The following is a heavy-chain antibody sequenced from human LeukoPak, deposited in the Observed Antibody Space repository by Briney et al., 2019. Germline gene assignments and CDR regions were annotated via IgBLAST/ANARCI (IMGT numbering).Heavy chain of an antibody. J-gene: IGHJ4*02. Sequence: GRSLRLPCAASGFPFSSYAMSWVRQAPGKGLEWGSAISGSGGSTYSADSAKGRFTLSRDNSKNTSYLQMNSLRAEDTAVYYCAKSHTYDSSCYYYFDYWGQGTLVTVSS. V-gene: IGHV3-23*01. CDR3: AKSHTYDSSCYYYFDY. CDR2: ISGSGGST. D-gene: IGHD3-22*01. CDR1: GFPFSSYA.